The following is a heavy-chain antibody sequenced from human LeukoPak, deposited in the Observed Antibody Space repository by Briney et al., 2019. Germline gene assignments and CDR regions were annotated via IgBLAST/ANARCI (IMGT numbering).Heavy chain of an antibody. CDR1: GFTFSSYG. J-gene: IGHJ4*02. V-gene: IGHV3-21*04. Sequence: GGSLRLSCAASGFTFSSYGMNWVRQAPGKGLEWVSYISSTSSNINYADSVRGRFTISRDNAKNSLYLHMDSLRAEDMAVYYCSRGGAARPDYWGQGTLVTVSS. CDR3: SRGGAARPDY. CDR2: ISSTSSNI. D-gene: IGHD6-6*01.